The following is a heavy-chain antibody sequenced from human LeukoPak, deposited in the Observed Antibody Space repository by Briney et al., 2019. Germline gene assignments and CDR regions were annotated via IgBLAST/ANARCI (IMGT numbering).Heavy chain of an antibody. Sequence: PSETLSLTCTVSGGSISSGSYDWYWIRQPAGKGLEWIGRISSSGSTNYNPSLKSRVTISVDTSKNQFSLKLSSVTAADRAVYYCASGYSGYDERDGYNFFDYWGQGTLVAVSS. D-gene: IGHD5-12*01. CDR1: GGSISSGSYD. J-gene: IGHJ4*02. CDR3: ASGYSGYDERDGYNFFDY. V-gene: IGHV4-61*02. CDR2: ISSSGST.